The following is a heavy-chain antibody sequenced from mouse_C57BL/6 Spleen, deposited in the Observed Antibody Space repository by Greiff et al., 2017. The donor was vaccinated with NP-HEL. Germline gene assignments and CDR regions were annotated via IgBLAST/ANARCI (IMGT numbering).Heavy chain of an antibody. CDR1: GYTFTSYT. CDR2: INPSRGYT. V-gene: IGHV1-4*01. Sequence: QVQLQQSGAELARPGASVQMSCKASGYTFTSYTMHWVKQRPGPGLEWIGYINPSRGYTKYNQKFKDKATLTADKSSSTAYMQLSSLTSEDSAVYYCARSYDGYTWFAYWGQGTLVTVSA. CDR3: ARSYDGYTWFAY. D-gene: IGHD2-3*01. J-gene: IGHJ3*01.